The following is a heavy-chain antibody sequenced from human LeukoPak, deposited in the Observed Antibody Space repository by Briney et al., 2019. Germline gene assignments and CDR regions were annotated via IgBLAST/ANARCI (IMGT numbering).Heavy chain of an antibody. CDR2: IYYSGST. CDR1: GDSISSYY. D-gene: IGHD6-13*01. J-gene: IGHJ4*02. Sequence: PSEPLSLTCTVSGDSISSYYWSWIRQPPGKGLEWIGYIYYSGSTKYNPSLKSRVTISVDTSKNQFSLKLSSVTAADRAVYYCAREVIAAAGTFFDYWGQGTLVTVSS. CDR3: AREVIAAAGTFFDY. V-gene: IGHV4-59*01.